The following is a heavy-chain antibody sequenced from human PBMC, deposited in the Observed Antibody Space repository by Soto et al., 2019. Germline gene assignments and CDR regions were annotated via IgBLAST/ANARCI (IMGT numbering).Heavy chain of an antibody. V-gene: IGHV5-10-1*01. J-gene: IGHJ5*02. CDR2: IDPSDSYT. CDR1: GYTFTTFW. CDR3: ARIYCTTTTCDSWFDP. D-gene: IGHD2-2*01. Sequence: PWGSLNISCNASGYTFTTFWISWVRQLPGTGLEWMGRIDPSDSYTSYSPSFQGHVTISVDKSISTAYLQWGSLTASDTAIYYCARIYCTTTTCDSWFDPWGQGTLVSVTS.